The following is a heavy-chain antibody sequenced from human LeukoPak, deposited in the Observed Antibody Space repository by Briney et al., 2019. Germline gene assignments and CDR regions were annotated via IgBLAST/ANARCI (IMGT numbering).Heavy chain of an antibody. Sequence: GASVTVSCTASGYTFTGYYIHWVRQAPGQGLEWMGRINPNSGVTNYAQKFQGRVTMTRDTSISTAYMELSRLRSDDTALYYCARVYCSGGSCSKGGTLYYFDYWGQGTLVTVSS. V-gene: IGHV1-2*06. J-gene: IGHJ4*02. CDR3: ARVYCSGGSCSKGGTLYYFDY. CDR1: GYTFTGYY. CDR2: INPNSGVT. D-gene: IGHD2-15*01.